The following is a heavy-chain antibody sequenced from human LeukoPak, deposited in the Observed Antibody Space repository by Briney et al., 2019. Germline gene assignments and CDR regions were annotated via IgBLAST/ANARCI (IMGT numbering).Heavy chain of an antibody. CDR3: ARGLAGED. J-gene: IGHJ4*02. Sequence: GGSLRLSCTASGFNDSNNYMSWVRQAPGKGLEWVSVIYIGGSTYYADSVKGRFTISRDNSKNTLYLQMNSLRGEDTAVYYCARGLAGEDWGQGTLVTVSS. CDR2: IYIGGST. CDR1: GFNDSNNY. D-gene: IGHD6-19*01. V-gene: IGHV3-66*01.